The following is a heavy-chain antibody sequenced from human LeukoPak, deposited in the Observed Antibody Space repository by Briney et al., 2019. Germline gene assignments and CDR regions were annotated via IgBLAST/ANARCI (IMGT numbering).Heavy chain of an antibody. D-gene: IGHD2-2*01. CDR1: GFTFSDFS. J-gene: IGHJ3*02. V-gene: IGHV3-48*01. Sequence: GGSLRLSCVASGFTFSDFSLNWVRQAPGKGLEWISYIGSAIYYADSVKGRFTISRDNAKNSLYLQMNSLRAEDSAVYYCARDHAYAFDIWGQGTLVTVSS. CDR3: ARDHAYAFDI. CDR2: IGSAI.